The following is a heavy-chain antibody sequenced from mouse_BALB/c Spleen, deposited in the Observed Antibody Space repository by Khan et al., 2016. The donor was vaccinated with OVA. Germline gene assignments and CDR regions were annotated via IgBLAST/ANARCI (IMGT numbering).Heavy chain of an antibody. V-gene: IGHV5-6*02. CDR3: AGLACYYNSEGFAY. D-gene: IGHD1-1*02. J-gene: IGHJ3*01. CDR1: GFTFSTYG. CDR2: ISSGGHYT. Sequence: VMLVESGGDLVKTGGSLKLSCAASGFTFSTYGMSWVRQTPDKRLEWVATISSGGHYTYYIDSVKGRFTISRDNAKNILSLQMTSLRSEVTAMYHCAGLACYYNSEGFAYWGQGTLVTVSS.